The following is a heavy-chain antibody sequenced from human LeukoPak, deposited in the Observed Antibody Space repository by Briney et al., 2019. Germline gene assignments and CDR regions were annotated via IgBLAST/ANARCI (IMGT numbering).Heavy chain of an antibody. CDR3: AREVVAGSSFDY. V-gene: IGHV4-59*01. CDR2: IYYSGST. CDR1: GGSISSNY. J-gene: IGHJ4*02. Sequence: SETLSLTCTVSGGSISSNYWSWIRQPPGKGLEWIGYIYYSGSTSYNPSLKSRVTISVDTSKNQFSLKLSSVTAADTAVYYCAREVVAGSSFDYWGQGTLVTVSS. D-gene: IGHD6-19*01.